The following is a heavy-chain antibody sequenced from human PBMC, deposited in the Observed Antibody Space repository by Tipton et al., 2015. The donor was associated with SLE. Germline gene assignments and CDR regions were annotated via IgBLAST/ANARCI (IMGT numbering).Heavy chain of an antibody. V-gene: IGHV1-69*10. CDR2: INPILGIA. Sequence: QSGAEVKKPGASVNVSCKASGYTFTGYYMHWVRQAPGQGLEWMGRINPILGIANYAQKFQGRVTITADKSTSTAYMELSSLRSEDTAVYYCARIQRAMPFDPWGQGTLVTVSS. CDR3: ARIQRAMPFDP. D-gene: IGHD2-2*01. CDR1: GYTFTGYY. J-gene: IGHJ5*02.